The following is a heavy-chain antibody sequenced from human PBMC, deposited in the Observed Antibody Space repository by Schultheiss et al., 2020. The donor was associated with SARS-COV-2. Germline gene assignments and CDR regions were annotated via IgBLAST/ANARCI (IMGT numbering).Heavy chain of an antibody. J-gene: IGHJ6*02. V-gene: IGHV1-2*04. CDR3: ARDQTMTTVTTRERVARKYGMDV. Sequence: ASVKVSCTTSGYTFTVHYMHWVRQAPGQGLEWMGWINPASGDTYYAQKFQGWVTMTRDTSLSTAYMYLRSLRSDDTAVYYCARDQTMTTVTTRERVARKYGMDVWGQGTTVTVSS. CDR2: INPASGDT. CDR1: GYTFTVHY. D-gene: IGHD4-17*01.